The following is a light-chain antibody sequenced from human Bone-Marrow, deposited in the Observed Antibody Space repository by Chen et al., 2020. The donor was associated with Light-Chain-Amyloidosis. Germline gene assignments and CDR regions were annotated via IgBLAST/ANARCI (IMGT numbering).Light chain of an antibody. CDR2: EVS. CDR1: SSDVGSYNL. V-gene: IGLV2-23*02. Sequence: QSALTQPASVSGSPGQSITISCTGTSSDVGSYNLVSWYQQHPGKAPKLMIYEVSKRPSGVSNLCAGSKSGNTASLTISGLQAEEEADDYCCSDEGSSSHGVFGGGTKLTVL. J-gene: IGLJ3*02. CDR3: CSDEGSSSHGV.